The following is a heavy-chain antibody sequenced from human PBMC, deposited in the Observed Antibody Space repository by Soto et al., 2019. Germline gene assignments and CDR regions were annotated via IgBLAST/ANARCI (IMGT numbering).Heavy chain of an antibody. CDR3: ARVEETTWYYYGMDV. J-gene: IGHJ6*02. CDR1: SHSILSINS. Sequence: SATLSLTCAVSSHSILSINSWSSVCQPPGKGLEWIGEIYHSGSTNYNPSLKSRVTISVDKSKNQFSLKLSSVTAADTAVYYCARVEETTWYYYGMDVWGQGTTVT. CDR2: IYHSGST. V-gene: IGHV4-4*02. D-gene: IGHD1-7*01.